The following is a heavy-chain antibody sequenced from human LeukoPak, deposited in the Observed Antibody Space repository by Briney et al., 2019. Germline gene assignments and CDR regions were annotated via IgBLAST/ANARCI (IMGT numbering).Heavy chain of an antibody. CDR3: AKTQRPYSSGRWEWFDP. CDR2: ISWNSGSI. Sequence: PGRSLRLSCAASGFTFDDYAMHWVRQAPGKGLEWVSGISWNSGSIGYADSVKGQFTISRDNAKNSLYLQMNSLRAEDTALYYCAKTQRPYSSGRWEWFDPWGQGTLVTVSS. J-gene: IGHJ5*02. CDR1: GFTFDDYA. D-gene: IGHD6-19*01. V-gene: IGHV3-9*01.